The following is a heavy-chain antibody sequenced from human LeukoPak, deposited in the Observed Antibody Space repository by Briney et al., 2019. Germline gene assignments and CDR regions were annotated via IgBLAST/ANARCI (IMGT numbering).Heavy chain of an antibody. Sequence: PGGSLRLSCAASGFTFSSYSMNWVRQAPGKGLEWVSSISSSSSYIYYADSVKGRFTISRDNAKSSLYLQMNSLRAEDTAVYYCARDGGYSGYDYIDYWGRGTLVTVSS. CDR3: ARDGGYSGYDYIDY. V-gene: IGHV3-21*01. CDR1: GFTFSSYS. CDR2: ISSSSSYI. J-gene: IGHJ4*02. D-gene: IGHD5-12*01.